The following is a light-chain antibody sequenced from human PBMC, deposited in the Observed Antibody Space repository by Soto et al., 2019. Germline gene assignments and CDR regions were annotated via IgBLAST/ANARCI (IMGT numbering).Light chain of an antibody. V-gene: IGKV3-15*01. Sequence: ESVFAQSPGTLCLSPGERARPYSMASQSVSSNLALYQQKNGQAPRSLIYGASTRATGIPARFSGSGCGTEFNLTISSLQSEAFAVYYCQQYNNWPQTFGQGTKVDIK. CDR2: GAS. CDR3: QQYNNWPQT. CDR1: QSVSSN. J-gene: IGKJ1*01.